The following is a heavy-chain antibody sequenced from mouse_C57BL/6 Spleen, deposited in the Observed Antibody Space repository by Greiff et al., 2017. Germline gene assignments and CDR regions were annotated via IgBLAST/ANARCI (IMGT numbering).Heavy chain of an antibody. CDR3: ARGGIITAVVADFDY. J-gene: IGHJ2*01. D-gene: IGHD1-1*01. CDR1: GYTFTGYW. CDR2: ILPGDGST. V-gene: IGHV1-9*01. Sequence: VQRVESGAELMKPGASVKLSCKASGYTFTGYWIEWVKQRPGHGLEWIGEILPGDGSTNYNEKFKGKATFTADTSSNTAYMQLSSLTTEDSAIYYCARGGIITAVVADFDYWGQGTTLTVSS.